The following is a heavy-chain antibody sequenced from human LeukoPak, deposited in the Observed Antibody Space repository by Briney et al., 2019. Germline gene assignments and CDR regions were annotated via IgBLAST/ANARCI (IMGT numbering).Heavy chain of an antibody. D-gene: IGHD6-13*01. CDR2: ISRSSGTV. Sequence: GGSLRLSCAASGFIFGNYNMNWVHQAPGKGLEWVSYISRSSGTVYYSDSVKGRFTISRDNAKKSLFLQMNSLRDEDTAVYYCARDHSSGWYTYYGLDVWGQGTTVTVSS. CDR1: GFIFGNYN. J-gene: IGHJ6*02. CDR3: ARDHSSGWYTYYGLDV. V-gene: IGHV3-48*02.